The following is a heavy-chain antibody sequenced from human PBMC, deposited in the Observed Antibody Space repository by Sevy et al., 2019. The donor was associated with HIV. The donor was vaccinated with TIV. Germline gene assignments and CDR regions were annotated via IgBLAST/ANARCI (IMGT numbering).Heavy chain of an antibody. CDR1: GYTFTGYY. D-gene: IGHD2-15*01. J-gene: IGHJ4*02. Sequence: ASVKVSCKASGYTFTGYYIHWVRQAPGQGLEWMGRISPMNGDTDYTRKFQGRVTMTRDTSISAAYLDVTRLRSDDTATYYCARAYCSDGSCYEGAYWGQGTLVTVSS. CDR3: ARAYCSDGSCYEGAY. CDR2: ISPMNGDT. V-gene: IGHV1-2*06.